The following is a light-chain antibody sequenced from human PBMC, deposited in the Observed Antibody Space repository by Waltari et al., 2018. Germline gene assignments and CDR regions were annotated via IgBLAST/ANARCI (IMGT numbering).Light chain of an antibody. CDR3: QQSRTAPIT. Sequence: DIQLTQSPSSLSASVGDTVTISCRASGPLTSFMHWYQHRPGTAPRLLIYSASALKTGVPSRFSGTGYGTEFTLIISSLQPDDSATYYCQQSRTAPITFGHGTRVEI. CDR1: GPLTSF. CDR2: SAS. V-gene: IGKV1-39*01. J-gene: IGKJ5*01.